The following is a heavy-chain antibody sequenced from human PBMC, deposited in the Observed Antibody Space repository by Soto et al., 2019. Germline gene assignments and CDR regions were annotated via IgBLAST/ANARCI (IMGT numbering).Heavy chain of an antibody. CDR3: AHRGGATVGLYYFDY. CDR1: GFSLSTTGVG. J-gene: IGHJ4*01. CDR2: IYWHDDK. V-gene: IGHV2-5*01. Sequence: SGPTLVNPTQTLTLTCTFSGFSLSTTGVGVSWIRQPPGKALEWLALIYWHDDKRYSPSLKSRLTITKDTSKNQVVLTMTNVDPVDTATYYCAHRGGATVGLYYFDYWGQGALVPVSS. D-gene: IGHD3-16*01.